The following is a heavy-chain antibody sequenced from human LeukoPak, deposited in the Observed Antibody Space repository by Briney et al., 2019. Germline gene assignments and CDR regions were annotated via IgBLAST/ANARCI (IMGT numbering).Heavy chain of an antibody. CDR3: ARVGGYSGSLQRGY. CDR2: INHSGST. V-gene: IGHV4-34*01. D-gene: IGHD1-26*01. Sequence: PSETLSLTCAVSGGSFSGYYWSWIRQPPGKGLEWIGEINHSGSTNYNPSLKSRVTISVDTSKNQFSLKLSSVTAADTAVYYCARVGGYSGSLQRGYWGQGTLVTVSS. CDR1: GGSFSGYY. J-gene: IGHJ4*02.